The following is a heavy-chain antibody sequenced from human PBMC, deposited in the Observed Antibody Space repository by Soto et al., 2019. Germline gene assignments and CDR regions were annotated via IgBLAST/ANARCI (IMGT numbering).Heavy chain of an antibody. J-gene: IGHJ4*02. D-gene: IGHD1-26*01. CDR2: INHSGST. Sequence: PSETLSLTCAVYGWSFTGYSWTWIRQPPGKGLEWIGQINHSGSTNYNTSLKSRVTISVGTSKNQFSLELSSVTAADTAVYYCARGLFSENYYSGGWYYFDYWGQGALVTVSS. CDR1: GWSFTGYS. V-gene: IGHV4-34*01. CDR3: ARGLFSENYYSGGWYYFDY.